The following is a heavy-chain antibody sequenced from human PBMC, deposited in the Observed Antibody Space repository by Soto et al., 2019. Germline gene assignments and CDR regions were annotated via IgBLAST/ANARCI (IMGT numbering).Heavy chain of an antibody. Sequence: SVKVSCKXSGGTFGSYAITWGRRATGQGLEWLGGIIPILNSPAYAQKFQARVVITADEITNTAYMELNSLRFDDTAVYYCAREAPYCTSATCPKFYDMDVWGQGTTVTVSS. CDR2: IIPILNSP. J-gene: IGHJ6*02. CDR1: GGTFGSYA. V-gene: IGHV1-69*13. D-gene: IGHD2-2*01. CDR3: AREAPYCTSATCPKFYDMDV.